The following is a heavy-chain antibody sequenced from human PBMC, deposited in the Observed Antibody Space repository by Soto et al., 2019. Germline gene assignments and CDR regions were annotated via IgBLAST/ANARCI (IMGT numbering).Heavy chain of an antibody. CDR3: ARLSGSGWYPAAY. V-gene: IGHV4-59*08. CDR2: IYYTGST. J-gene: IGHJ4*02. Sequence: QVQLQQSGPGLVKPSETLSLTCTVSGGSITNYYWSWVRQPPGKGLEWIGYIYYTGSTNYSPSLXXRXXMSMDTSNSQFSLKLTSVTAADTAVYYCARLSGSGWYPAAYWGQGTLVTVSS. D-gene: IGHD6-19*01. CDR1: GGSITNYY.